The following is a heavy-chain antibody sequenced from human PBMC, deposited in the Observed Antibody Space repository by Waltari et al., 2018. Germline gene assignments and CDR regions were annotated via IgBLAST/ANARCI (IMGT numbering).Heavy chain of an antibody. Sequence: QVQLQESGPGLVKPSETLSLTCTVSGGSISSYYWSWIRQPAGKGLEWIGRIYTSGSTNYNPSLKSRVTMSVDTSKNQFSLKLSSVTAADTAVYYCARGGSSSSAGVGVDYYYGMDVWGQGTTVTVSS. V-gene: IGHV4-4*07. J-gene: IGHJ6*02. CDR2: IYTSGST. CDR3: ARGGSSSSAGVGVDYYYGMDV. CDR1: GGSISSYY. D-gene: IGHD6-6*01.